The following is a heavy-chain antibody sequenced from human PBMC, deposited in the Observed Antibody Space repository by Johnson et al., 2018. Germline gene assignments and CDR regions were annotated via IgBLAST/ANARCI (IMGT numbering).Heavy chain of an antibody. Sequence: VQLVQSGGGLVKPGGSLRLSCAATGFTFSRYSMNWVRQAPGKGLAWVSSISSSSRYLYYAAPLKGRFTIARDNAKNSLYLKMNSLRAEDTALYYCAKAPVGWLGEGAEYFQHWGQGTLVTVSS. CDR2: ISSSSRYL. J-gene: IGHJ1*01. CDR3: AKAPVGWLGEGAEYFQH. CDR1: GFTFSRYS. D-gene: IGHD3-3*01. V-gene: IGHV3-21*04.